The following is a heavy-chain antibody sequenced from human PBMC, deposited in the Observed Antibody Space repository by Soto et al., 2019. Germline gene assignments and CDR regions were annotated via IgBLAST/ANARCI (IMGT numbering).Heavy chain of an antibody. CDR1: GGSISDFY. J-gene: IGHJ4*02. CDR2: IYYSGST. V-gene: IGHV4-59*01. Sequence: PSATLSLTCTVSGGSISDFYWSWIRQPPGKGLEWIGYIYYSGSTNYNPSLKSRVTISVDTSKNQFSLNLRSMSPADTAVYYCARVGGLAASTFDYWGPGTLVTVSS. CDR3: ARVGGLAASTFDY. D-gene: IGHD6-13*01.